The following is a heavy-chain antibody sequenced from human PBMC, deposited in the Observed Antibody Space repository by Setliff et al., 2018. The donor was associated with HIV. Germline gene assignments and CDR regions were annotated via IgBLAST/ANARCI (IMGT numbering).Heavy chain of an antibody. V-gene: IGHV1-3*01. CDR3: ARAISGWYTQGATFDY. J-gene: IGHJ4*02. CDR1: GYSFSNYA. Sequence: ASVKVSCKASGYSFSNYAIHWVRQAPGQGLEWMGWINGGNAITKFSQKFQGRVTFTRDTSASTAYMELSSPRSEDTAVYYCARAISGWYTQGATFDYWGQGTLVTVSS. CDR2: INGGNAIT. D-gene: IGHD6-19*01.